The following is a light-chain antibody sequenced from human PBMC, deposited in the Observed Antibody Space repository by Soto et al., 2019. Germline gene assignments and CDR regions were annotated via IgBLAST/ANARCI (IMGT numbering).Light chain of an antibody. Sequence: ESVLTQSPGTLSLSPGERATLSCKTSQSISNSYLAWSQQKPGQAPRLLISATSSRATGVPGRFSGSGSGTDFTLSISTLEPEDSAVYYCHQYVSSPRAWAFGQGTKVEIK. CDR3: HQYVSSPRAWA. CDR2: ATS. CDR1: QSISNSY. J-gene: IGKJ1*01. V-gene: IGKV3-20*01.